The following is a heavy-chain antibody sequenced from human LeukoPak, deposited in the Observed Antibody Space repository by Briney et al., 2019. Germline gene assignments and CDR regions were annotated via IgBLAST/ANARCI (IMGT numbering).Heavy chain of an antibody. D-gene: IGHD3-22*01. CDR2: ISGSGGST. J-gene: IGHJ3*02. CDR3: AKEMDYYDSSGYGMDAFDI. V-gene: IGHV3-23*01. CDR1: GFTFSSYA. Sequence: TGGSLRLSCAASGFTFSSYAMSWVRQAPGKGLEWVSAISGSGGSTYYADSVKGRFTISRDNSKNTLYLQMNSLRAEDTAVYYCAKEMDYYDSSGYGMDAFDIWGQGTMVTVSS.